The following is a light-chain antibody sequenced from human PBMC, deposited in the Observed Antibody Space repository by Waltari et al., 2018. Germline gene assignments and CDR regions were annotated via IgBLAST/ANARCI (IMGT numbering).Light chain of an antibody. Sequence: IQMTQSPSSLSASIGDTVTITCRASQDIAGYLAWYQQKPRKAPHRLVYATSTLQNGVPSRFSGSGSGTDFTLTIRSLQPEDFATYYCQQHNDHPYTFGRGTKVEIK. CDR1: QDIAGY. CDR2: ATS. V-gene: IGKV1-6*01. CDR3: QQHNDHPYT. J-gene: IGKJ2*01.